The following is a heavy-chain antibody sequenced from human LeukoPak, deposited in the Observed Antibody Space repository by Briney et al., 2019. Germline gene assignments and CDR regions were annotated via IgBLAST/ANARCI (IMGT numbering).Heavy chain of an antibody. Sequence: GASVKVSCKASGYTFSSYYMHWVRQAPGQGLEWMGWISAYNGNTNYAQKLQGRVTMTTDTSTSTAYMELRSLRSGDTAVYYCARGFSSDAFDIWGQGTMVTVSS. CDR2: ISAYNGNT. V-gene: IGHV1-18*04. J-gene: IGHJ3*02. CDR1: GYTFSSYY. D-gene: IGHD6-6*01. CDR3: ARGFSSDAFDI.